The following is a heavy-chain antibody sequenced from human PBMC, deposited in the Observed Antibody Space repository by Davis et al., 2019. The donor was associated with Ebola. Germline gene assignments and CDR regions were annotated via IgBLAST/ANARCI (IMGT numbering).Heavy chain of an antibody. CDR2: ISDSGSKT. CDR3: AREGPRRGYSYGFYYFDY. D-gene: IGHD5-18*01. V-gene: IGHV3-23*01. CDR1: GFTFNHYA. J-gene: IGHJ4*02. Sequence: GGSLRLSCAASGFTFNHYAMSWVRQAPGQGLEWVSVISDSGSKTYYGDSPKGRFTISRDNSKSTLYLQMNSLRAEDTALYYCAREGPRRGYSYGFYYFDYWGQGTLVTVSS.